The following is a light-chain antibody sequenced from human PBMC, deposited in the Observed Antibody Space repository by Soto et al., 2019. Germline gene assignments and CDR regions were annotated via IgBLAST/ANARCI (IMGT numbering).Light chain of an antibody. CDR3: SSYTSSSTLSV. CDR2: DVS. V-gene: IGLV2-14*01. CDR1: SSDVGGYNY. Sequence: QSALTQPASVSGSPGQSITISCTGTSSDVGGYNYVSWYQQRPGKAPKLMIYDVSNRPSGVSNRFSGSKSGNTASLTISGLQDEDEADYYCSSYTSSSTLSVFGTGTKVTVL. J-gene: IGLJ1*01.